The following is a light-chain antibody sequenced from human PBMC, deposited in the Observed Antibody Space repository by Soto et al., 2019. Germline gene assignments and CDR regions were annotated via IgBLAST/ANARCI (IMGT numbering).Light chain of an antibody. J-gene: IGKJ2*01. CDR3: QQYNKWPRT. CDR1: QSVSIN. CDR2: GAS. V-gene: IGKV3-15*01. Sequence: EIVMTQSPATLSVSPGERATLSCRASQSVSINLAWYQQKPGQAPGLLIYGASTRATGIPARFSGTGSGTEFTLTISSLQSEDFAVYYCQQYNKWPRTFGQGTKLEIK.